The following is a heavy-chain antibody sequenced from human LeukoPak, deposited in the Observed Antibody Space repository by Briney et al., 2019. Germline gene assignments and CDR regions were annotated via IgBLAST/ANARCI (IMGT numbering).Heavy chain of an antibody. CDR1: GYSFTSYW. D-gene: IGHD6-6*01. Sequence: KDGESLKISCKGSGYSFTSYWIGWVRQMPGKGLEWMGIIYPGDSDTRYSPSFQGRVTISADKSISTAYLQWSSLKASDTAMYYCARSIAARQGSYYYYYYMDVWGKGTTVTVSS. J-gene: IGHJ6*03. CDR3: ARSIAARQGSYYYYYYMDV. CDR2: IYPGDSDT. V-gene: IGHV5-51*01.